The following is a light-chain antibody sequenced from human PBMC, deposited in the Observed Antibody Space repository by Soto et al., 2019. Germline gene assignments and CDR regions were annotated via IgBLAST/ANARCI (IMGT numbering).Light chain of an antibody. Sequence: DIQMTQSPSTLSASVGDRVTITCRASQSISSWLAWYQQKPGKAPKLLIYKASSLESGVPSRFSGSGSGTEFTLTISSLQPDDLATYSCQQYNSYSTFGQGTKVELK. J-gene: IGKJ1*01. CDR1: QSISSW. CDR3: QQYNSYST. V-gene: IGKV1-5*03. CDR2: KAS.